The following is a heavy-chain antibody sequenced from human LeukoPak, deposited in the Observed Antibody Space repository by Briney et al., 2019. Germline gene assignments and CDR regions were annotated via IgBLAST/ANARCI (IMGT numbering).Heavy chain of an antibody. Sequence: SETLSLTYAGYGGSFSGYYWSWIRHPPVKGLEWIGEINPSGRTNYNPSLKRRVTISVDTSKNQFSLKMSSVTGADTAVYYCARGDIVVVPAASYFDYWGQGTLVTVSS. CDR3: ARGDIVVVPAASYFDY. CDR1: GGSFSGYY. CDR2: INPSGRT. V-gene: IGHV4-34*01. J-gene: IGHJ4*02. D-gene: IGHD2-2*01.